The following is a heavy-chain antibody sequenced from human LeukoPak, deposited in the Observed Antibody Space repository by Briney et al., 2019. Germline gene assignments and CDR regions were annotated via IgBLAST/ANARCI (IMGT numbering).Heavy chain of an antibody. D-gene: IGHD3-22*01. V-gene: IGHV4-59*01. CDR3: ARSPYYYDSSGYPRGYFDY. J-gene: IGHJ4*02. CDR2: IYYSGST. Sequence: SETLSLTCIVSGGSISSYYWSWIRQPPGKGLEWIGYIYYSGSTSYNPSLKSRVTISVDTSKNQFSLKLSSVTAADTAVYYCARSPYYYDSSGYPRGYFDYWGQGTLVTVSS. CDR1: GGSISSYY.